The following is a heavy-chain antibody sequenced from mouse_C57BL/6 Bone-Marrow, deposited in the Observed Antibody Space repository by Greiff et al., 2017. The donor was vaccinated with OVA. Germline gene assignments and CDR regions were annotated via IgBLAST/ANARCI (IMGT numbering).Heavy chain of an antibody. CDR2: FHPYNDDT. Sequence: VQLQQSGAELVKPGASVKMSCKASGYTFTTYPIEWMKQNHGKSLEWIGNFHPYNDDTKYNEKFKGKATLTVEKSSSTVYLELSRLTSDDSAVYYCARKAPFYYGSSWYYFDYWGQGTTLTVSS. D-gene: IGHD1-1*01. V-gene: IGHV1-47*01. CDR3: ARKAPFYYGSSWYYFDY. J-gene: IGHJ2*01. CDR1: GYTFTTYP.